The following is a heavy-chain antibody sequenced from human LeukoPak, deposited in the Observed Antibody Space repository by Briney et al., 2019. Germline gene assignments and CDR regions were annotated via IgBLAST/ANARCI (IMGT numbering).Heavy chain of an antibody. CDR3: AKDFQRRGTIIGKGAVDY. CDR1: GFTFSSYA. D-gene: IGHD3-22*01. Sequence: QPGGSLRLSCAASGFTFSSYAMSWVRQAPGKGLEWVSAISNSGGSTYYADSVKGRFTISRDNSKNTLYLQMNSLRAEDTAVYYCAKDFQRRGTIIGKGAVDYWGQGTLVTVSS. V-gene: IGHV3-23*01. CDR2: ISNSGGST. J-gene: IGHJ4*02.